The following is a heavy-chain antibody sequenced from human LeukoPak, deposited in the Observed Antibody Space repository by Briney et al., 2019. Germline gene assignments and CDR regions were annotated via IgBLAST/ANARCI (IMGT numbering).Heavy chain of an antibody. CDR3: ARGRLLWFGDPRQTFDY. CDR1: GGSISSSSYY. Sequence: KTSETLSLTCTVSGGSISSSSYYWGWIRQPPGKGLEWIGSIYYSGSTYYNPSLKSRVTISVDTSKNQFSLKLSSVTAADTAVYYCARGRLLWFGDPRQTFDYWGQGTLVTVSS. D-gene: IGHD3-10*01. V-gene: IGHV4-39*07. CDR2: IYYSGST. J-gene: IGHJ4*02.